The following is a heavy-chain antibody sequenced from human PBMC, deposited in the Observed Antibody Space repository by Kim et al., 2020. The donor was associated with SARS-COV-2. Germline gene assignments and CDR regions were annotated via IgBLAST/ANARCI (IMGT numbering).Heavy chain of an antibody. V-gene: IGHV3-73*01. D-gene: IGHD1-26*01. CDR2: IRSKANSYAT. J-gene: IGHJ3*02. Sequence: GGSLRLSCAASGFTFSDSAMHWVRQASGKGLEWVGRIRSKANSYATAYAASVKGRFTISRDDSKNTAYLQMNSLKTEATAVYYCARGPPYSESYWDDFDIWGKGQRSPSL. CDR3: ARGPPYSESYWDDFDI. CDR1: GFTFSDSA.